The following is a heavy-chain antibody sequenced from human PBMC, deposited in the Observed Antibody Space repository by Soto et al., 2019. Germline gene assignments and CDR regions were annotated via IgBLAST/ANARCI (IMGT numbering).Heavy chain of an antibody. V-gene: IGHV3-23*01. CDR3: AKFFVETGSNSGWPWSFHY. CDR1: GLTFSNYA. J-gene: IGHJ4*02. Sequence: EVQLLESGGGLVQPGRSLRLSCAASGLTFSNYAMSWVRQAPGQGLDWVSAISGSGGTTYYADSVKGRFTISRDNSKSTLFLQMNSLRAEDAAVYYCAKFFVETGSNSGWPWSFHYWGQGTLVTVSS. D-gene: IGHD6-25*01. CDR2: ISGSGGTT.